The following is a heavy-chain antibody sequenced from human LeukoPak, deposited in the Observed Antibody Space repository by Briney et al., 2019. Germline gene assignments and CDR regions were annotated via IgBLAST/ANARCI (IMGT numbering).Heavy chain of an antibody. CDR2: LRYDGSNK. D-gene: IGHD3-10*01. Sequence: QPGGSLRLSCAASGFTFISYGMHWVRQAPGKGLEWVAFLRYDGSNKYYADSVEGRFTISRDNSKNTLYLQMNCLRAEDTAVYYCARVRRFGEFQGFDYWGQGTLVTVSS. J-gene: IGHJ4*02. CDR3: ARVRRFGEFQGFDY. V-gene: IGHV3-30*02. CDR1: GFTFISYG.